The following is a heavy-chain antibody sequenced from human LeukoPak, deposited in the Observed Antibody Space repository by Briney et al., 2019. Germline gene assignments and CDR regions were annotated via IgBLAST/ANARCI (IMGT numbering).Heavy chain of an antibody. V-gene: IGHV4-38-2*01. CDR3: ARQFDSYFYYYLDV. CDR1: GHPINSAYY. J-gene: IGHJ6*03. Sequence: SETLSLTCAVSGHPINSAYYWVWIRQPPGKGLEWIGSLYHPDSTYYNPSLESRVTMSVDTSRNQFSLKLSFFTAADTAVYYCARQFDSYFYYYLDVWGTGTTVTVSS. CDR2: LYHPDST. D-gene: IGHD3-10*01.